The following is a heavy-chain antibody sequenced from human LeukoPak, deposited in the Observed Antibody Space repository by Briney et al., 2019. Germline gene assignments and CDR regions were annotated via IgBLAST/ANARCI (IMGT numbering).Heavy chain of an antibody. D-gene: IGHD2-15*01. CDR2: IFYSGHT. J-gene: IGHJ5*02. CDR3: ARDTDRRSSPGSWFDP. CDR1: GGSITSHS. V-gene: IGHV4-59*11. Sequence: SETLSLTCTVSGGSITSHSWSWIRQPPGKGLEWIGYIFYSGHTNYNPSLRSRVTISVDTSKTQFSLRLSSVTAADTAVYYCARDTDRRSSPGSWFDPWGQGTLVTVSS.